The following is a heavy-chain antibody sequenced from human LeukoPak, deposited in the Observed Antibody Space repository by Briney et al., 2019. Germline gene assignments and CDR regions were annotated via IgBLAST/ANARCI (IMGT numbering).Heavy chain of an antibody. D-gene: IGHD3-10*01. CDR1: GGSFSGYY. CDR2: INHSGST. V-gene: IGHV4-34*01. Sequence: SETLCLTCAVYGGSFSGYYWSWIRQPPGKGLEWIGEINHSGSTNYNPSLKSRVTISVDTSKNQFSLKLSSVTAADTAVYYCARHPRITMVRGVRYNNWFDPWGQGTLVTVSS. CDR3: ARHPRITMVRGVRYNNWFDP. J-gene: IGHJ5*02.